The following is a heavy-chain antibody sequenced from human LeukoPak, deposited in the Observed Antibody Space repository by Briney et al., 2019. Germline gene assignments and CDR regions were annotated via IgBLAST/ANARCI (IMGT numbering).Heavy chain of an antibody. V-gene: IGHV3-30*18. CDR3: AKAEGVSGSLYHGDY. CDR1: GFTFSVYG. J-gene: IGHJ4*02. Sequence: PGGSLRLSCAASGFTFSVYGMHWVRQAPGKGLEWVAVISHDGNNKYYEDSVKGRLSISRDNSKNTLYLQMNSPRAEDTAIYYCAKAEGVSGSLYHGDYWGQGTLVTVSS. D-gene: IGHD3-10*01. CDR2: ISHDGNNK.